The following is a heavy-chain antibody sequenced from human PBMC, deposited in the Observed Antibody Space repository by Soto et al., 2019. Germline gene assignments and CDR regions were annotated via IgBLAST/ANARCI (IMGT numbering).Heavy chain of an antibody. D-gene: IGHD6-13*01. CDR3: ARLYSSCWYGDVNYFDY. CDR2: IIPIFGTA. J-gene: IGHJ4*02. CDR1: GGTFSSYA. V-gene: IGHV1-69*13. Sequence: ASVKVSCKASGGTFSSYAISWVRQAPGQGLEWMGGIIPIFGTANYAQKFQGRVTITADESTSTAYMELSSLRSEDTAVYYCARLYSSCWYGDVNYFDYCGQGTMVTVSP.